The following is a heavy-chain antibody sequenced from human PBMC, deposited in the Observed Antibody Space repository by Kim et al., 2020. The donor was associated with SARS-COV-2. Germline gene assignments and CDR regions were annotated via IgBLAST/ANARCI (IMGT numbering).Heavy chain of an antibody. CDR2: IYYSGST. D-gene: IGHD3-3*01. Sequence: SETLSLTCTVSGGSISSGGYYWSWIRQHPGKGLEWIGYIYYSGSTYYNPSLKSRVTISVDTSKNQFSLKLSYVTAAGTAVHYCARVRSFFGVVRNFDDWG. CDR3: ARVRSFFGVVRNFDD. V-gene: IGHV4-31*03. CDR1: GGSISSGGYY. J-gene: IGHJ3*01.